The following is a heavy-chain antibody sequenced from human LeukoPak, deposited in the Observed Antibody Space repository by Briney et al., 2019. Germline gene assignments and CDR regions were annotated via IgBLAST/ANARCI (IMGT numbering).Heavy chain of an antibody. D-gene: IGHD3-10*01. CDR2: IYSGGST. V-gene: IGHV3-53*01. Sequence: GGSLRLSCAASVFTVSSNYMSWVRQAQGKGLEWVSVIYSGGSTYYADSVKGRFTISRDNSKNTLYLQMNSLRAEDTAVYYCARDHNYYGSGSYYRHWGQGTLVTVSS. J-gene: IGHJ4*02. CDR1: VFTVSSNY. CDR3: ARDHNYYGSGSYYRH.